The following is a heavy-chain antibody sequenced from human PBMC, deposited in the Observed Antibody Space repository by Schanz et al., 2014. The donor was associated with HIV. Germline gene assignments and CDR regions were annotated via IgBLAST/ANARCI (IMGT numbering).Heavy chain of an antibody. CDR3: AKGGRDILSYYGMDV. Sequence: VHLVESGGGVVQPGKSLRLSCAASGFTFSSYGMHWVRQAPGKGLEWVSVISDSGGSTFYADAVKGRFTISRDNSKNTLYLQMNSLRAEDTAVYYCAKGGRDILSYYGMDVWGQGTTVTVSS. CDR1: GFTFSSYG. V-gene: IGHV3-23*04. J-gene: IGHJ6*02. CDR2: ISDSGGST. D-gene: IGHD2-15*01.